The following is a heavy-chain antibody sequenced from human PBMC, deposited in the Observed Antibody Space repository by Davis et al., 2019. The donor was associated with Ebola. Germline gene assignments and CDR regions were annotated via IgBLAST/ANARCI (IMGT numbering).Heavy chain of an antibody. V-gene: IGHV1-2*06. CDR1: GYTSTSYG. D-gene: IGHD1-1*01. CDR2: VILKSGAT. J-gene: IGHJ4*02. CDR3: ARDLNTNTRGMNY. Sequence: ASVKVSCKASGYTSTSYGISWVRQAPGQGLEWLGRVILKSGATNYAQKFQGRVTMTRDTSISTVYMELSSLRYDDTADYYCARDLNTNTRGMNYWGQGTLVTVSS.